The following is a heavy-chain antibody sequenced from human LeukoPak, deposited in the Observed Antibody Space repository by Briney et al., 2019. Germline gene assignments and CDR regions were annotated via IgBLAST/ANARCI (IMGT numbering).Heavy chain of an antibody. V-gene: IGHV4-34*01. CDR1: GGSFSGYY. D-gene: IGHD6-13*01. CDR2: INHSGST. CDR3: ARAGRVYSSSWYRRGWFDP. Sequence: PSETLSLTCAVYGGSFSGYYWSWIRQPPGKGLEWIGEINHSGSTNYNPSLKSRVTISVDTSKNQFSLKLSSVTAADTAVYYCARAGRVYSSSWYRRGWFDPWGQGTLVTVSS. J-gene: IGHJ5*02.